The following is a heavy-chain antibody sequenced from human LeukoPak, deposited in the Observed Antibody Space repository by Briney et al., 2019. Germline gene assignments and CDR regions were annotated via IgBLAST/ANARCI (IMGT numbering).Heavy chain of an antibody. V-gene: IGHV4-34*01. J-gene: IGHJ6*03. CDR2: INHSGST. CDR3: ARRGRKWLRSNLGYYYYYMDV. Sequence: PSETLSLTCAVYGGSFSGYYWSWIRQPPGKGLEWIGEINHSGSTNHNPSLKSRVTISVDTSKNQFSLKLSSVTAADTAVYYCARRGRKWLRSNLGYYYYYMDVWGKGTTVTVSS. CDR1: GGSFSGYY. D-gene: IGHD5-12*01.